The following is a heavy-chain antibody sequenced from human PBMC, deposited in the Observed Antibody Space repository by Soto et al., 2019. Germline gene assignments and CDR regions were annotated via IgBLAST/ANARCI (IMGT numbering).Heavy chain of an antibody. Sequence: QVQLLQSGPEVKRPGASVMVSCQASGYTFTAYGLNWVRRAQGRGLEWMGRIATHDGSSVSAQRLQGRLTLTRDSFTSTAYMELGGLTSDDTGLYYCARNDGDDSTNFWGQGTLVTVSS. CDR1: GYTFTAYG. CDR3: ARNDGDDSTNF. CDR2: IATHDGSS. D-gene: IGHD3-22*01. V-gene: IGHV1-18*04. J-gene: IGHJ4*02.